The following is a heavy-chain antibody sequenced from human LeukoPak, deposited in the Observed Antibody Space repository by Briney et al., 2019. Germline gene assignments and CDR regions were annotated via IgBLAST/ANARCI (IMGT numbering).Heavy chain of an antibody. CDR1: GGSISGSY. CDR3: ARFYGDNPYFDY. V-gene: IGHV4-59*08. Sequence: PSETLSLTCTVSGGSISGSYWSWIRQPPGKGLEWIGYIYHSGSTNYNPSLESRVTISVDTSKNQFSLKLSSVTAADTAVYYCARFYGDNPYFDYWGQGTLVTVSS. J-gene: IGHJ4*02. CDR2: IYHSGST. D-gene: IGHD4-17*01.